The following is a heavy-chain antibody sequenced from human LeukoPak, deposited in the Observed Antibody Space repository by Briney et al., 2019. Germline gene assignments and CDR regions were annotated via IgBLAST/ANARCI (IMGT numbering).Heavy chain of an antibody. CDR1: GFTFSSYW. D-gene: IGHD6-6*01. CDR2: IEQDGSEK. Sequence: GGSLRLSCVASGFTFSSYWMSWVRQAPGKGLEWVANIEQDGSEKYYVDSVKGRFTISRDNAKNSLYLQMNGLRAEDTAVYYCARKQQLVSSYFDYWGQGTLVTVSS. CDR3: ARKQQLVSSYFDY. V-gene: IGHV3-7*01. J-gene: IGHJ4*02.